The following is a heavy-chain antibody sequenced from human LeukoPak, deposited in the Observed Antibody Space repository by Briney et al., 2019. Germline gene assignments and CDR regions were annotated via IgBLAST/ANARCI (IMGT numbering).Heavy chain of an antibody. CDR1: RGSLSNYY. D-gene: IGHD3-16*02. J-gene: IGHJ4*02. CDR2: INYSVGT. CDR3: ARDLLIYDYVWGSYRMTGMYPVPV. V-gene: IGHV4-59*12. Sequence: SQSLSPTCTVSRGSLSNYYWSWIRPPPGRGLEWIGYINYSVGTNYNPSLKSRVTISVDTSKHQLSLKLSSVSAADTAVYYCARDLLIYDYVWGSYRMTGMYPVPVWGQGTLVTVSS.